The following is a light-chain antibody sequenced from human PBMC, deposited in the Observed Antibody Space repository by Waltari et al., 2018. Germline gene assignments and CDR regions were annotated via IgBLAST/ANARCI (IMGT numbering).Light chain of an antibody. J-gene: IGLJ3*02. CDR3: SSYTSSSGGV. Sequence: QSALTQPASVSGSPGQSITISCTGTSSDVGGFDYVSRYQQHPGKAPKLMIYDVSNRPSGVSNRFSGSKSGNTASLTISGLQAEDEADYYCSSYTSSSGGVFGGGTKVTVL. CDR2: DVS. V-gene: IGLV2-14*03. CDR1: SSDVGGFDY.